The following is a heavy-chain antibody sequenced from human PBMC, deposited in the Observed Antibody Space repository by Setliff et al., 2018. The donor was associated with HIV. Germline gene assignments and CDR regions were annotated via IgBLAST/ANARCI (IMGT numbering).Heavy chain of an antibody. Sequence: GGSLRLSCAASGFTFHDFSMHWVRQAPGKGLEWVSLINKDGHHTLYADSVRGRFTIPRDNRKDSLYLQMNSLSTEDTALYYCAKEHWGSNWSGLGVWGQGTTVTVSS. D-gene: IGHD6-13*01. CDR2: INKDGHHT. CDR3: AKEHWGSNWSGLGV. V-gene: IGHV3-43*01. J-gene: IGHJ6*02. CDR1: GFTFHDFS.